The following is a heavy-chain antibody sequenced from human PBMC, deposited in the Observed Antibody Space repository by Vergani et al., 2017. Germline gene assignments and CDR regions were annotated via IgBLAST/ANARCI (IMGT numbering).Heavy chain of an antibody. J-gene: IGHJ2*01. D-gene: IGHD2-2*03. Sequence: QVQLVESGGGVVQPGGSLRLSCAASGFTFSNYGMHWVRQAPGKGLEWVAFIRYDGSNKYYADSVKGRFTISRDNSKNTLYLQMNSLRPEDTAVYYCAKAPGYCSTTSCYSWGYFDLWGRGTLVTVSS. CDR1: GFTFSNYG. V-gene: IGHV3-30*02. CDR3: AKAPGYCSTTSCYSWGYFDL. CDR2: IRYDGSNK.